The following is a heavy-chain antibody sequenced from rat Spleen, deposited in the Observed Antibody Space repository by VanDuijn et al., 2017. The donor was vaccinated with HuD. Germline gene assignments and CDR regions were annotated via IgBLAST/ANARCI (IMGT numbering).Heavy chain of an antibody. CDR2: IGTGGGNT. V-gene: IGHV5S13*01. D-gene: IGHD1-4*01. CDR1: GFTFSMYG. J-gene: IGHJ2*01. Sequence: EVQLVDHGGGLVQPGRSLNLSCAPSGFTFSMYGMAWVRQVPTKGLEWVASIGTGGGNTYYRDSVKGRFTISRDNAKNTLYLQMDSLRSEDTATYYCARETGYNSYFDYWGQGVMVTVSS. CDR3: ARETGYNSYFDY.